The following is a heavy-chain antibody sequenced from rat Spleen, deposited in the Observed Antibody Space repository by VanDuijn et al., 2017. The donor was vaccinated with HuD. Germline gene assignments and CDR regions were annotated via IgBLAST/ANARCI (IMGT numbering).Heavy chain of an antibody. Sequence: EVQLVESGGGLVQPGRSLKLSCAASGFTFSDYNMAWVRQAPKKGLEWVATIIYDGSRTYYRDSVKGRFTISRDNAKSTLSLQMNSLKSEDTATYYCTMGSHYHDVPYYYEYWGQGVMVTVSA. CDR2: IIYDGSRT. D-gene: IGHD1-12*02. J-gene: IGHJ2*01. CDR1: GFTFSDYN. V-gene: IGHV5S10*01. CDR3: TMGSHYHDVPYYYEY.